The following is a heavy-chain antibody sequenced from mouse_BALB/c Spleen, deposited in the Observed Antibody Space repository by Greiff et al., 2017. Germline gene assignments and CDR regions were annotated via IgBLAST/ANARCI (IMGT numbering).Heavy chain of an antibody. Sequence: EVQGVESGGGLVKPGGSLKLSCAASGFAFSSYDMSWVRQTPEKRLEWVAYISSGGGSTYYPDTVKGRFTISRDNAKNTLYLQMSSLKSEDTAMYYCARCHYYGYGYAMDYWGQGTSVTVSS. J-gene: IGHJ4*01. CDR3: ARCHYYGYGYAMDY. CDR1: GFAFSSYD. D-gene: IGHD1-2*01. CDR2: ISSGGGST. V-gene: IGHV5-12-1*01.